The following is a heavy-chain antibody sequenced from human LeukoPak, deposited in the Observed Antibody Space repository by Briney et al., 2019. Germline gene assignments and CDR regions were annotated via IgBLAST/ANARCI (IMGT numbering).Heavy chain of an antibody. CDR3: ARRAEYSSPFYYYYYMDV. CDR2: NHSGNT. J-gene: IGHJ6*03. D-gene: IGHD6-6*01. V-gene: IGHV4-34*01. Sequence: SETLSSPALSMLGPSVVTTGAGFASPRQGAGVDWGINHSGNTNYNPSLRSRVTISADTSKNQFSLKLSSVTAADTAVYYCARRAEYSSPFYYYYYMDVWAKGTTVTVSS. CDR1: LGPSVVTT.